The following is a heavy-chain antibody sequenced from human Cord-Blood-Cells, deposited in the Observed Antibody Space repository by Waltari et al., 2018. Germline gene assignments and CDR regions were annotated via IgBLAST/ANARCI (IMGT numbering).Heavy chain of an antibody. D-gene: IGHD6-13*01. J-gene: IGHJ4*02. Sequence: QVQLVQSGAEVKKPGASVKVPCKASGYTFTGYNMHWVRQAPGQGLEWMGWINPNSGGTNYAQKFQGMVTMTRDTSISTAYMGLRRLRADDTAVYYCARDRGNGGSWFDYWGQGTLVTVSS. V-gene: IGHV1-2*02. CDR1: GYTFTGYN. CDR2: INPNSGGT. CDR3: ARDRGNGGSWFDY.